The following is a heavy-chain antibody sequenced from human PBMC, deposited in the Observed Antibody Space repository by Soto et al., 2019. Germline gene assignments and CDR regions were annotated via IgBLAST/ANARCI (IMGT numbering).Heavy chain of an antibody. Sequence: EVQLVESGGGLVQPGGSLRLSCVASGFTFSSSEMYWVRQAPGKGLEWVSYIHPAGQPIFFADSVKGRFTISRDNAKKSVYLQMNSLRAEDTAVYYCARRGSTWGQGTMVPVSS. CDR3: ARRGST. V-gene: IGHV3-48*03. CDR2: IHPAGQPI. CDR1: GFTFSSSE. D-gene: IGHD2-2*01. J-gene: IGHJ3*01.